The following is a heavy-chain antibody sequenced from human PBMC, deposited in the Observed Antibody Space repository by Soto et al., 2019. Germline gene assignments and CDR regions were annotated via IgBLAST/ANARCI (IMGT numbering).Heavy chain of an antibody. J-gene: IGHJ4*02. V-gene: IGHV1-3*05. Sequence: QVQLVQSGAEEKKPGASVKVSCQASGYTFTGYAMHWVLQAPGQRLEWMGWINAGNGNTKYSQKFQGRVTITRDTSASTAYMELSRLRSEDTSVYYCARAVAVPADLDYWGQGTLVTVSS. CDR1: GYTFTGYA. CDR2: INAGNGNT. CDR3: ARAVAVPADLDY. D-gene: IGHD2-2*01.